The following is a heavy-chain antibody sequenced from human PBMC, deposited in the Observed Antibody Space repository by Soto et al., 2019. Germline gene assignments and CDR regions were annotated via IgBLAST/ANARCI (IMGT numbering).Heavy chain of an antibody. Sequence: QVQVVESGGGVVQPGRSLRLSCAASGFTFSSYAMHWVRQAPGKGLEWVAGISYDGSTIYYADSVKGRFTVSRDNSKNTLYLHMNSLRSEDTAVYSCAKGPWHLAHGHYFDYWGQGTLVTVSS. V-gene: IGHV3-30*18. D-gene: IGHD5-12*01. CDR2: ISYDGSTI. CDR3: AKGPWHLAHGHYFDY. J-gene: IGHJ4*02. CDR1: GFTFSSYA.